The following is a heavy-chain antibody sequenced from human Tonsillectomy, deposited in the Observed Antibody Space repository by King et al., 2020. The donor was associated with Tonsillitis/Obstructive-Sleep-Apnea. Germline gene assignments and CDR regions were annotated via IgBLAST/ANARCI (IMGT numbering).Heavy chain of an antibody. J-gene: IGHJ3*02. D-gene: IGHD1-20*01. CDR1: GFTFTSSA. Sequence: QLVESGPEVKKPGTSVKVSCKASGFTFTSSAVQWVRQARGQRLEWIGWIVVGSGNTNYAQKFQERVTITRDMSTSTAYMELSSLRSEDTAVYYCAAESITGTTWAFDIWGQGTMVTVSS. V-gene: IGHV1-58*01. CDR2: IVVGSGNT. CDR3: AAESITGTTWAFDI.